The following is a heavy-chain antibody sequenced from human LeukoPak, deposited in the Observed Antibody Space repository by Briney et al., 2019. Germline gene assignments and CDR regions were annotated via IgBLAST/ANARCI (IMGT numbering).Heavy chain of an antibody. CDR2: ISWNSGSI. V-gene: IGHV3-9*01. Sequence: GRSLRLSCAASGFTFDDYAMHWVRHAPGKGLEWVSGISWNSGSIGYADSVKGRFTISRDNAKNSLYLRMNSLRAEDTALYYCAKVGGRGVYFDYWGQGTLVTVSS. D-gene: IGHD3-10*01. CDR3: AKVGGRGVYFDY. CDR1: GFTFDDYA. J-gene: IGHJ4*02.